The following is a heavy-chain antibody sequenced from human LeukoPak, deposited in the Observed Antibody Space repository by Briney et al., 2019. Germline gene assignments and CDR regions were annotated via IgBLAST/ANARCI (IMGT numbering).Heavy chain of an antibody. D-gene: IGHD2-21*01. CDR1: GFTFSSYA. CDR2: ISYDGSNK. CDR3: ARLYTGVWCGGDCSDS. V-gene: IGHV3-30-3*01. Sequence: PGGSLRLSCAASGFTFSSYAMHWVRQAPGKGLEWVAVISYDGSNKYYADSVKGRFTISRDNSKNTLYLQMNSLRAEDTAVYYCARLYTGVWCGGDCSDSWGQGTLVTVSS. J-gene: IGHJ4*02.